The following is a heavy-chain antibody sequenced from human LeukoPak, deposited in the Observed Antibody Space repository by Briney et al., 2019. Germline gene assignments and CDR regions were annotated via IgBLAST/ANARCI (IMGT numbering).Heavy chain of an antibody. CDR1: GYSFTSYW. V-gene: IGHV5-51*01. CDR3: ARLLGSGWSRAEYFQH. D-gene: IGHD6-19*01. Sequence: GESLKISCKGSGYSFTSYWIGWVRQMPGKGLEWMGIIYPGDSDTRYSPSFQGQVTISPDKSTSTASLQWSSLKASDTAMYYCARLLGSGWSRAEYFQHWGQGTLVTVSS. CDR2: IYPGDSDT. J-gene: IGHJ1*01.